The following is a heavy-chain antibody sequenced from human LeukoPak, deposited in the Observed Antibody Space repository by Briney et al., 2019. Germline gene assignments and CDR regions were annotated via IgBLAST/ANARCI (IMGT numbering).Heavy chain of an antibody. CDR3: AREPTRNTIFGGGRNWFDP. CDR1: GGSISSGSYY. D-gene: IGHD3-3*01. J-gene: IGHJ5*02. V-gene: IGHV4-61*09. Sequence: SQTLSLTCTVSGGSISSGSYYWSWMRQPAGKGLVWIGHFYTGGSTNDNPSLKSRVTISVDTSKNQFSLKLSSVTAADTAVYYCAREPTRNTIFGGGRNWFDPWGQGTLVTVSS. CDR2: FYTGGST.